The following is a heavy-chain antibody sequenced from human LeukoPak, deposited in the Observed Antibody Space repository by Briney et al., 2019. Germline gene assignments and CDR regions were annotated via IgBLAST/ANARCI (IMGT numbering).Heavy chain of an antibody. CDR1: GGSFSGYY. D-gene: IGHD6-13*01. J-gene: IGHJ3*02. CDR3: ARSSSSWHDAFDI. Sequence: SETLSLTCAVYGGSFSGYYWSWIRQHPGKGLEWIGYIYYSGSTYYNPSLKSRVTISVDTSKNQFSLKLSSVTAADTAVYYCARSSSSWHDAFDIWGQGTMVTVSS. V-gene: IGHV4-59*06. CDR2: IYYSGST.